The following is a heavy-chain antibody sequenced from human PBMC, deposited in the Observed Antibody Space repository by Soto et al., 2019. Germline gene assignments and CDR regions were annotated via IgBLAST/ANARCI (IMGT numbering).Heavy chain of an antibody. CDR1: GYSFSKYW. CDR2: IYPGDSDT. Sequence: GESLKISCQGSGYSFSKYWIAWVRQMPGKGLQWMGIIYPGDSDTTYSPSFQGQVTISADKSINTAFLQWSSLRASDTAIYYCARVSNLNYEDWFDPWGQGTLVTVSS. CDR3: ARVSNLNYEDWFDP. V-gene: IGHV5-51*01. D-gene: IGHD1-7*01. J-gene: IGHJ5*02.